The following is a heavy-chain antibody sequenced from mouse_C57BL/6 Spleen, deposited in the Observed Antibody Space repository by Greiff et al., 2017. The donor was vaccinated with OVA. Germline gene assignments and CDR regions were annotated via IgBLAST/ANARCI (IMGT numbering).Heavy chain of an antibody. CDR2: IDPSDSET. CDR1: GYTFTSYW. J-gene: IGHJ1*03. Sequence: VKLQQPGAELVRPGSSVKLSCKASGYTFTSYWMHWVKQRPIQGLEWIGNIDPSDSETHYNQKFKDKATLTVDKSSSTAYMQLSSLTSDDSAVYYCARGAYGSSSYWYFDVWGTGTTVTVSS. V-gene: IGHV1-52*01. D-gene: IGHD1-1*01. CDR3: ARGAYGSSSYWYFDV.